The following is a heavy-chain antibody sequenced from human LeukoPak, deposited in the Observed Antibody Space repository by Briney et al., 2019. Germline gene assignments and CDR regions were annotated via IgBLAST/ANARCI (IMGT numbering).Heavy chain of an antibody. J-gene: IGHJ5*02. CDR1: GVTFSSNG. CDR2: ISYDGSYK. CDR3: AKEIVARSYHDPNRFLP. V-gene: IGHV3-30*18. Sequence: GSLRLSCAASGVTFSSNGMHWVRQAPGKGLDWVTVISYDGSYKYYAESVKGRFTISRDNSKKTLYLQMNSLRAEDTAVYYCAKEIVARSYHDPNRFLPWGQGTLVTVSS. D-gene: IGHD3-16*02.